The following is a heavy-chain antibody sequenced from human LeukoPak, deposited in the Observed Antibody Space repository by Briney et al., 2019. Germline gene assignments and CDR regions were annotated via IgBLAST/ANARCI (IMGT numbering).Heavy chain of an antibody. D-gene: IGHD6-13*01. CDR3: ARGRGSSSWYFDY. CDR1: GGSFSGYY. CDR2: INHNGST. J-gene: IGHJ4*02. V-gene: IGHV4-34*01. Sequence: PSETLSLTCAVYGGSFSGYYWSWIRQPPGKGLEWIGEINHNGSTNYNPSLKSRVTISVDTSKNQFSLKLSSVTAADTAVYYCARGRGSSSWYFDYWGQGTLVTVSS.